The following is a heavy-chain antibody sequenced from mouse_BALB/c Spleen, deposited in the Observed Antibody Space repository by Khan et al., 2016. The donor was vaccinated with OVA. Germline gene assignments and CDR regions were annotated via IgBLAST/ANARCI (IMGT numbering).Heavy chain of an antibody. CDR3: ARDYYYGTGYFDV. D-gene: IGHD1-1*01. V-gene: IGHV5-6-5*01. CDR2: ISCGGST. CDR1: GFTFSSYA. J-gene: IGHJ1*01. Sequence: EVQLVESGGGLVKPGGSLKLSCAASGFTFSSYAMSWVRQTPEKRLEWVASISCGGSTYYPDSVKGRFTISRDNARNILYLQMSSLRSEDTAMYYCARDYYYGTGYFDVWGAGTTVTVSS.